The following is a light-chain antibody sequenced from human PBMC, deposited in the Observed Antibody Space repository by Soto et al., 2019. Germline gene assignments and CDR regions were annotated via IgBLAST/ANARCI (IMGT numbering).Light chain of an antibody. J-gene: IGKJ4*01. CDR3: QQYNDWPPLP. CDR2: GAS. V-gene: IGKV3-15*01. Sequence: EIVLTQSPATLSVSPGERATLSCRASQSISSHLGWYQQKPGQAPRLIIYGASTRAAGIPARFSGSGSGTEFTLTISSLQSEDFAVYYCQQYNDWPPLPFCGGTKVEFK. CDR1: QSISSH.